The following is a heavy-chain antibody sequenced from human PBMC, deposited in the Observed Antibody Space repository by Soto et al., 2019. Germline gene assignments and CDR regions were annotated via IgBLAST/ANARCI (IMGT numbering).Heavy chain of an antibody. CDR1: GGSISSGGYY. J-gene: IGHJ5*02. CDR2: IYYRGST. Sequence: QVQLQESGPGLVKPSQTLSLTCTVSGGSISSGGYYWSWIRQHPGKGLEWIGYIYYRGSTYFNPSLKSRLTISVDTSKNQLSLQLRSVTAADTAVYYCARAGHSSSSEGANWFDPWGQGTLVTVSS. D-gene: IGHD6-6*01. V-gene: IGHV4-31*03. CDR3: ARAGHSSSSEGANWFDP.